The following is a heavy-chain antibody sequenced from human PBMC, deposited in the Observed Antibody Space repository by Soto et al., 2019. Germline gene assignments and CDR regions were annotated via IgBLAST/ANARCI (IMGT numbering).Heavy chain of an antibody. Sequence: SVKVSCKTSGGTFSTYAINWVRQAPGQGLEWMGAIIPLFGTADYSQKFQGRVTITADESTSTAYMELSSLRFDDTAVYFCARPKGTYSSGYYYFDFWGQGTLVTVS. V-gene: IGHV1-69*13. J-gene: IGHJ4*02. CDR2: IIPLFGTA. D-gene: IGHD6-19*01. CDR1: GGTFSTYA. CDR3: ARPKGTYSSGYYYFDF.